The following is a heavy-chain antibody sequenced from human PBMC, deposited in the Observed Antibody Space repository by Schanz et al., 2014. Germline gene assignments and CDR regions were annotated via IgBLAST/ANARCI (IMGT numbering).Heavy chain of an antibody. CDR1: GDSISSAY. V-gene: IGHV4-31*03. D-gene: IGHD1-26*01. CDR2: IYYRGNT. J-gene: IGHJ5*02. Sequence: QVQLQESGPGLVEPSQTLSLTCTVSGDSISSAYWSWIRQHPGKGLEWIGFIYYRGNTYYNPSLKSRVSISLDPSKTQFILNLNSLTAADTAVYYCARVPEPGWFDPWGQGTLDTVSS. CDR3: ARVPEPGWFDP.